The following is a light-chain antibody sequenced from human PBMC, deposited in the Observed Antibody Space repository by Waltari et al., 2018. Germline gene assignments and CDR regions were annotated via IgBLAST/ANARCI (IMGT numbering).Light chain of an antibody. Sequence: QSVLTQPPSVSAAPGQRVTIPCSGGRSNIGKNYVSWYRQFPGSAPKLLIYEDTGRPAGVPGRFSGSKSGTSATLDITGLQPGDEAEYYCGTWDSSLSGAVFGGGTLLTVL. CDR3: GTWDSSLSGAV. CDR2: EDT. CDR1: RSNIGKNY. V-gene: IGLV1-51*02. J-gene: IGLJ7*01.